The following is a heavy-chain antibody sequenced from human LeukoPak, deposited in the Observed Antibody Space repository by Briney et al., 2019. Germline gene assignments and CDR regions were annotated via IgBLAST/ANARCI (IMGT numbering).Heavy chain of an antibody. Sequence: KTSETLSHTCAVYGGSFSGYYWSWTRQPPGKGLEWIGEINHSGSTNYNPSLKSRVTISVDTSKNQFSLKLSSVTAADTAVYYCARRTFRGLPESYGMDVWGQGTTVTVSS. J-gene: IGHJ6*02. V-gene: IGHV4-34*01. CDR2: INHSGST. CDR3: ARRTFRGLPESYGMDV. D-gene: IGHD3-10*01. CDR1: GGSFSGYY.